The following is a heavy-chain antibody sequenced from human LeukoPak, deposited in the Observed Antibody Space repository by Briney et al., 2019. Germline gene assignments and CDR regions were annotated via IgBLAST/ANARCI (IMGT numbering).Heavy chain of an antibody. J-gene: IGHJ4*02. D-gene: IGHD1-7*01. CDR3: ARDHSNWNYAPDF. CDR2: ISASNGNT. CDR1: GYTFTRYG. Sequence: ASVRVACKVSGYTFTRYGISWVRQAPGHGLQWLGWISASNGNTNYAQKFRDRVTMSTHTSTRTAYLDVRSLTTHDTAVYYCARDHSNWNYAPDFWGQGTLVIVSS. V-gene: IGHV1-18*01.